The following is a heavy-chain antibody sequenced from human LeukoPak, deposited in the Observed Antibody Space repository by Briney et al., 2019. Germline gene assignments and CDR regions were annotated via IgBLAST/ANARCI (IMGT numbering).Heavy chain of an antibody. CDR3: ATLTYGSGSYYDAFDI. CDR1: GFTFSSYA. J-gene: IGHJ3*02. CDR2: ISYDGSNK. D-gene: IGHD3-10*01. V-gene: IGHV3-30*04. Sequence: GRSLRLSCAASGFTFSSYAMHWVRQAPGKGLEWVAVISYDGSNKYYADSVKGRFTISRDNSKNTLYLQMNSLRAEDTAVYYCATLTYGSGSYYDAFDIWGQGTMVTVSS.